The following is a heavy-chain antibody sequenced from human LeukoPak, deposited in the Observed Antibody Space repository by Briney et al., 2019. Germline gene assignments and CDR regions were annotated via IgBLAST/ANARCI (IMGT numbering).Heavy chain of an antibody. CDR3: ARRGGWLRPYYFDY. J-gene: IGHJ4*02. Sequence: SETLSLTCAVYGGSFSGYYWNWIRQPPGKGLEWIGEINHSGSTNYNPSLKSRVTISVDTSKNQFSLKLSSVTAADTAVYYCARRGGWLRPYYFDYWGQGTLVTVSS. V-gene: IGHV4-34*01. CDR1: GGSFSGYY. CDR2: INHSGST. D-gene: IGHD5-12*01.